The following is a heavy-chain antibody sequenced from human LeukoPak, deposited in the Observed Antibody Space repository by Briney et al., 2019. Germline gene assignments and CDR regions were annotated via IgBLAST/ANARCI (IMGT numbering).Heavy chain of an antibody. V-gene: IGHV3-30*04. CDR2: ISYDGSNK. CDR1: GFTFSSYA. CDR3: ARASGSSSVD. D-gene: IGHD6-6*01. Sequence: PGGSLRLSCAASGFTFSSYAMHWVRQAPGKGLEWVAVISYDGSNKYYADSVKGRFTISRDNSKNTLYLQMNSLRAEDTAVYYCARASGSSSVDWGQGTLVTVSS. J-gene: IGHJ4*02.